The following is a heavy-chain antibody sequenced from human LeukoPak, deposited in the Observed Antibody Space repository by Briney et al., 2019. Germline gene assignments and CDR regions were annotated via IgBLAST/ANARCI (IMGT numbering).Heavy chain of an antibody. D-gene: IGHD6-19*01. Sequence: GRSLRLSCAAPGFTFSSYAMHWVRQAPGKGLEWVAVISYDGSNNYYADSVKGRFTISRDNSKNTLYLQVNSLRAEDTAVYYCARVHSSGWYYFDYWGQGTLVTVSS. CDR2: ISYDGSNN. V-gene: IGHV3-30-3*01. CDR3: ARVHSSGWYYFDY. J-gene: IGHJ4*02. CDR1: GFTFSSYA.